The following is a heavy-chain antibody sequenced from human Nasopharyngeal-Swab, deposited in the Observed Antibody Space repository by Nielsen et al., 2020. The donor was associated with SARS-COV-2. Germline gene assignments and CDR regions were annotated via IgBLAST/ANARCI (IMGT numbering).Heavy chain of an antibody. J-gene: IGHJ6*02. Sequence: VRQAPGKGLEWGSAISGSGGSTYYADSVKGRFTISRDNSKNTLYLQMNSLRAEDTAVYYCAKELVVVITPNGMDVWGQGTTVTVSS. CDR3: AKELVVVITPNGMDV. D-gene: IGHD3-22*01. CDR2: ISGSGGST. V-gene: IGHV3-23*01.